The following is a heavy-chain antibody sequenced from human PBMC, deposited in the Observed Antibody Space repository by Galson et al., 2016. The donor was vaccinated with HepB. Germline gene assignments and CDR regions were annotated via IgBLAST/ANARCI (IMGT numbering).Heavy chain of an antibody. CDR2: LNAGKGNT. Sequence: SVKVSCKASGYTFRNYAIHWVRQAPGQSLEWMGWLNAGKGNTQFSQRLQGRLNISRDTAATTVYMDLRSLRSEDTAVYYCARGSSDFDHWGQGTLVTVST. CDR1: GYTFRNYA. CDR3: ARGSSDFDH. D-gene: IGHD3-22*01. J-gene: IGHJ5*02. V-gene: IGHV1-3*01.